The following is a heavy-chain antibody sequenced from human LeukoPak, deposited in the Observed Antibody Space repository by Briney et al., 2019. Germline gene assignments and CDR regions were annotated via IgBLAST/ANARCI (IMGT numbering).Heavy chain of an antibody. CDR3: STSGSYSNTNFDY. J-gene: IGHJ4*02. CDR1: GGTFSSYT. V-gene: IGHV1-69*02. D-gene: IGHD1-26*01. CDR2: IIPILGIA. Sequence: SVKVSCKASGGTFSSYTISWVRQAPGQGLEWMGRIIPILGIANYAQKFQGRVTITADKSTSTAYMELSSPRSEDTAVYYCSTSGSYSNTNFDYWGQGTLVTVSS.